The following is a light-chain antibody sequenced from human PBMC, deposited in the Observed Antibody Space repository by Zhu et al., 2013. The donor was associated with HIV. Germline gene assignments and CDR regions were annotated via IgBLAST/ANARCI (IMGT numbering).Light chain of an antibody. J-gene: IGKJ1*01. V-gene: IGKV3-20*01. Sequence: EVVMTQSPVTLSVSPGERATLSCRASQSVGTNLVWYQQKPGQAPRLFIYGTSSRATGIPDRFSGSGSGTDFTLTISRLEPEDFAVYYCQQYGSSPRTFGQGTKVEIK. CDR3: QQYGSSPRT. CDR1: QSVGTN. CDR2: GTS.